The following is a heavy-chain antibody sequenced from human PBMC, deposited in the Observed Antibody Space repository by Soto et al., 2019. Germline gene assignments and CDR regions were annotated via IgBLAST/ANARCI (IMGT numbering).Heavy chain of an antibody. J-gene: IGHJ4*02. D-gene: IGHD3-10*01. CDR2: ISGSGGST. Sequence: GGSLRLSCAASGFTFSSYAMNWVRQAPGKGLEWISVISGSGGSTYYADSVKGRFTISRDNSKNTLYLQMNSLRAEDTAVYYCAKRNYGSEFDYWGQGTLVTVSS. CDR3: AKRNYGSEFDY. V-gene: IGHV3-23*01. CDR1: GFTFSSYA.